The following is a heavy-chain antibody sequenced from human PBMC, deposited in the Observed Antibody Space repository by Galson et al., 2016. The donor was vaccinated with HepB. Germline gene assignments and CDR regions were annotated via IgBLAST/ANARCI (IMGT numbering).Heavy chain of an antibody. CDR1: KYTFTVYY. D-gene: IGHD4-11*01. Sequence: SVKVSCKASKYTFTVYYIHWVRQAPGQGLEWMGWISSNSGGTNYAQKFQGRVTMTRDTSIATAYMELSSLRSDDTAVYYCAREAAPGDDYSLAYWGQGTLGTVSS. CDR2: ISSNSGGT. J-gene: IGHJ4*02. CDR3: AREAAPGDDYSLAY. V-gene: IGHV1-2*02.